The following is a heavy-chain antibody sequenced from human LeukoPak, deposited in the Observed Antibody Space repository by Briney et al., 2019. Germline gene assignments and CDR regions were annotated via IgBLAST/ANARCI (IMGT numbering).Heavy chain of an antibody. CDR3: ARLNYYYDGSGHYSHFDY. Sequence: GGSLRLSCAASGFTFSSYWMHWVRQAPGKGLVWVSRINSDGSSTNYADSVKGRFTISRDNAKNTLYLQMNSLRAEDTAVYHCARLNYYYDGSGHYSHFDYWGQGTLVTVSS. V-gene: IGHV3-74*01. J-gene: IGHJ4*02. D-gene: IGHD3-22*01. CDR2: INSDGSST. CDR1: GFTFSSYW.